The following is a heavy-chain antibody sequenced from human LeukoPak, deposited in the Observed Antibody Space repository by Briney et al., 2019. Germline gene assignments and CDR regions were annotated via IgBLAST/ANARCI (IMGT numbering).Heavy chain of an antibody. CDR3: ARGGIAARYYFDY. CDR1: GGTFSSYA. V-gene: IGHV1-69*05. D-gene: IGHD6-6*01. CDR2: IIPIFGTA. Sequence: SVKASCKASGGTFSSYAISWVRQAPGQGLEWMGGIIPIFGTANYAQKFQGRVTITTDESTSTAYMELSSLRSEDTAVYYCARGGIAARYYFDYWGQGTLVTVSS. J-gene: IGHJ4*02.